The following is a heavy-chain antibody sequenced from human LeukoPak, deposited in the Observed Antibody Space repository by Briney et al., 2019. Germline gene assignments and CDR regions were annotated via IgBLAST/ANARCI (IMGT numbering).Heavy chain of an antibody. CDR3: ARHNGFDP. CDR1: GGSISSYY. J-gene: IGHJ5*02. Sequence: SETLSLTCTVSGGSISSYYWSWIRQPPGKGLEWIGYFYYSGSTNYNPSLKSRVTISVDTSKNQFSLKLSSVTAADTAVYYCARHNGFDPWGQGTLVTVSS. V-gene: IGHV4-59*08. CDR2: FYYSGST.